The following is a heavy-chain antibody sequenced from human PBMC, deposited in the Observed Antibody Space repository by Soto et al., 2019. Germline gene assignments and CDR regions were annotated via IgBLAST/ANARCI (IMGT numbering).Heavy chain of an antibody. CDR1: GYTFTSYA. J-gene: IGHJ4*02. CDR3: ARFGSGYGPFDY. D-gene: IGHD5-12*01. V-gene: IGHV1-3*01. CDR2: INAGNGNT. Sequence: GASVKVCCKASGYTFTSYAMHWVRQAPGQRLEWMGWINAGNGNTKYSQKFQGRVTITRDTSASTAYMELSSLRSEDTAVYYCARFGSGYGPFDYWGQGTLVTVSS.